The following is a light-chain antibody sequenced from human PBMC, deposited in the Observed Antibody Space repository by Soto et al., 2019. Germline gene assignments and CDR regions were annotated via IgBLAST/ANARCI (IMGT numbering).Light chain of an antibody. CDR1: DIGSKS. J-gene: IGLJ1*01. CDR3: QVWDSSNNQHV. V-gene: IGLV3-21*02. Sequence: SYELTQSPSVSLAPGQTAGITCGGNDIGSKSVHWYLQKPGQAPVLVVYDDNDRPSGIPERFSGSNSGNTATLTISRVEAGDEAEYFCQVWDSSNNQHVFGPGTKLTVL. CDR2: DDN.